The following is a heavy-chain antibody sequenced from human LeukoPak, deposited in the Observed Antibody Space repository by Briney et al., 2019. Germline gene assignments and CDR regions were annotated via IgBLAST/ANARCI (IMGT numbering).Heavy chain of an antibody. Sequence: SQTLSLTCTVSGGSISSSSYYWGWIRQPPGKGLEWIGSIYYSGSTYYNPSLKSRVTISVDTSKNQFSLKLSSVTAADTAVYYCARHGPGSYYSTNWFDPWGQGTLVTVSS. J-gene: IGHJ5*02. V-gene: IGHV4-39*01. CDR1: GGSISSSSYY. D-gene: IGHD1-26*01. CDR3: ARHGPGSYYSTNWFDP. CDR2: IYYSGST.